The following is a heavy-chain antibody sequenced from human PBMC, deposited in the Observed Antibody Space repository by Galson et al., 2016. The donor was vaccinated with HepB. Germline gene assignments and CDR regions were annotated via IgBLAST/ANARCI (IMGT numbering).Heavy chain of an antibody. CDR3: ARVAGQVVSSQIRFAMDV. J-gene: IGHJ6*01. V-gene: IGHV4-59*01. CDR2: IFYRGGT. D-gene: IGHD6-6*01. Sequence: ETLSLTCTVSVDSFSTYYWSWVRQSPGRGLEFIGYIFYRGGTIYNPSLESRVTISQDTSKKQLSLRLRSVTAADTAAYCCARVAGQVVSSQIRFAMDVWSQGMTVTVSS. CDR1: VDSFSTYY.